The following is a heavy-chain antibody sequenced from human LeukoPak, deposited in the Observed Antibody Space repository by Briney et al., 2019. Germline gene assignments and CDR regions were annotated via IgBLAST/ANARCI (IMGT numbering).Heavy chain of an antibody. Sequence: GGSLRLSCATSGFTFSSYSFDWVRQAPGKGLEWVAFIRYDGSNKYYADSVKGRFTISRDNSKNTLYLQMNSLRAEDTAVYYCAKLGVVPADFDYWGQGTLVTVSS. V-gene: IGHV3-30*02. CDR3: AKLGVVPADFDY. D-gene: IGHD2-2*01. CDR2: IRYDGSNK. J-gene: IGHJ4*02. CDR1: GFTFSSYS.